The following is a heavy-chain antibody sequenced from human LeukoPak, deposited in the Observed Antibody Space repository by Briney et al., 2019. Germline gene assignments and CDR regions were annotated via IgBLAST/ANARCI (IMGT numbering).Heavy chain of an antibody. CDR2: ISSSGRT. CDR1: GGSISSGRNF. V-gene: IGHV4-61*02. Sequence: SETLSLTCTVSGGSISSGRNFWSWIRQPAGKGLEWIGRISSSGRTNYSPSLKSRVTISADTSKNQFSLKLSSVTATDTAVYYCASWAVAPLYYFDYWGQGTLVTVSS. J-gene: IGHJ4*02. CDR3: ASWAVAPLYYFDY. D-gene: IGHD6-19*01.